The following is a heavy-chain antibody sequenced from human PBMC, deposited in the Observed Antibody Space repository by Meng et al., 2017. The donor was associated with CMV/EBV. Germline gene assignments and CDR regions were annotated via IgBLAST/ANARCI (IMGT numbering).Heavy chain of an antibody. CDR3: ASGSRDSVYYYYAMDV. CDR1: GYTFTGYY. CDR2: INPNSGGT. Sequence: ASLKVSCKASGYTFTGYYMHRVRQAPGQGLEWMEWINPNSGGTNYAQKSQGRVNMTRDTSISTAYMELSRLRSDDTAVYYCASGSRDSVYYYYAMDVWGQGTTVTVSS. V-gene: IGHV1-2*02. J-gene: IGHJ6*02. D-gene: IGHD2-15*01.